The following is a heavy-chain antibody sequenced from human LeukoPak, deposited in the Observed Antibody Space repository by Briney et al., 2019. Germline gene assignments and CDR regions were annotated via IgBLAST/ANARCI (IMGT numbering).Heavy chain of an antibody. V-gene: IGHV4-38-2*01. Sequence: SETLSLTCAVSGYSISSGYYWGWIGQPPGKGLEWIGSIYHSGSTYYNPSLKSRVTISVNTSKNQSSLKVSSVTAAYMPVYYCARQTPETLHYWGQGPVVTVSS. CDR3: ARQTPETLHY. CDR2: IYHSGST. J-gene: IGHJ4*02. CDR1: GYSISSGYY. D-gene: IGHD4-23*01.